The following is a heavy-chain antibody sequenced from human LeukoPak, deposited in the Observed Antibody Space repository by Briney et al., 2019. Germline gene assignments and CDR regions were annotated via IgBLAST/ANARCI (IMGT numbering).Heavy chain of an antibody. Sequence: GGALTLSCAASGCTFSSYAMSWVRQAPGKGLEGVAAISGSCGSTYYADSVKGRFTISRDNAKNSLYLQMNSLRAEDTAVYYCARGRRGIVVVPAAHDYWGQGTLVTVSS. V-gene: IGHV3-23*01. CDR2: ISGSCGST. CDR3: ARGRRGIVVVPAAHDY. CDR1: GCTFSSYA. D-gene: IGHD2-2*01. J-gene: IGHJ4*02.